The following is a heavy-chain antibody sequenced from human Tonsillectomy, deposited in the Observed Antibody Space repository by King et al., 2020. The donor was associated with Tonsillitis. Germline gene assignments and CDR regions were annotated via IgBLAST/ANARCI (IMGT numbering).Heavy chain of an antibody. V-gene: IGHV4-30-4*01. D-gene: IGHD6-19*01. Sequence: VQLQESGPGLVKPSQTLSLTCTVSGGSISSGDCYWSWIRQPPGKGLEWLGYIYYSGSTYYNPSLKSRITISVDTSKNQFSLKLSSVTAADTAVYYCARHSSGWLFDYWGQGTLVTVSA. CDR1: GGSISSGDCY. J-gene: IGHJ4*02. CDR3: ARHSSGWLFDY. CDR2: IYYSGST.